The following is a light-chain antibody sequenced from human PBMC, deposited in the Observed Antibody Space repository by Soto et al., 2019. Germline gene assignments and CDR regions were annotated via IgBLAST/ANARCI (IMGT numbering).Light chain of an antibody. J-gene: IGKJ3*01. CDR3: QQYNSYSLT. CDR1: QSISSW. CDR2: KAS. V-gene: IGKV1-5*03. Sequence: DIQMTQSPSTLSASVGDRVTITCRASQSISSWLAWYQQKPGKAPKLLIYKASNLESGVPSRFSGSGSGTEFTLSISSLQPDDFATYYCQQYNSYSLTFGPGTKVDIK.